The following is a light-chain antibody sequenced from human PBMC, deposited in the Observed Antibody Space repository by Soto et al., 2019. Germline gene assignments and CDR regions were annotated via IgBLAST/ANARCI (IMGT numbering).Light chain of an antibody. J-gene: IGKJ5*01. CDR1: QRFGSSN. CDR3: QHFGGSPPIT. CDR2: STS. V-gene: IGKV3-20*01. Sequence: EIVLTQSPGTLSLSPGERGTLSCRASQRFGSSNLAWYQQKSGQAPRLLIYSTSSRATGIPDRFSGSGSGTDFTLTIRRLEPEDFAVYYCQHFGGSPPITFGQGTRLEIK.